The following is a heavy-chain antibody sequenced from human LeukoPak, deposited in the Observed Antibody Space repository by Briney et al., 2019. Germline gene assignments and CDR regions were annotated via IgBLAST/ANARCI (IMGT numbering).Heavy chain of an antibody. J-gene: IGHJ4*02. Sequence: SVKVSCKASGGTFSSYAISWVRQAPGQGLEWMGRIIPILGIANYAQKFQGRVTITADKSTSTAYMELSSLRSEDTAVYYCARDPPVGATPFDYWGQGTLVAVSS. D-gene: IGHD1-26*01. CDR1: GGTFSSYA. CDR2: IIPILGIA. CDR3: ARDPPVGATPFDY. V-gene: IGHV1-69*04.